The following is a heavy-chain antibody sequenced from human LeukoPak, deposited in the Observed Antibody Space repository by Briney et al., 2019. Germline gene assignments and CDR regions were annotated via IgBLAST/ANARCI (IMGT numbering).Heavy chain of an antibody. D-gene: IGHD1-1*01. Sequence: GGSLRLSCAGSGFIFSRRWMSWVRQAPGKGLEWVGSINPDGSTNQYLDSLKGRLTIYRDNGRNSLFLQMTSLRADDTAFYYCARHPGTVTHWDYWGRGTLITVSS. CDR3: ARHPGTVTHWDY. J-gene: IGHJ4*02. CDR2: INPDGSTN. CDR1: GFIFSRRW. V-gene: IGHV3-7*01.